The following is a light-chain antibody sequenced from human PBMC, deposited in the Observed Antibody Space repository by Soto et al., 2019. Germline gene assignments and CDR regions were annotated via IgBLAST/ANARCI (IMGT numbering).Light chain of an antibody. V-gene: IGLV2-14*01. Sequence: QPVLTQPASVSGSPGQSITISCTGTSSDVGAYDYVSWYQQHPGKAPKFIIYEVTNRPSGVSHRFSGSKSGNTASLTISGLQAEDEADYYCTSYTASSTYVFGTGTKVTVL. J-gene: IGLJ1*01. CDR1: SSDVGAYDY. CDR3: TSYTASSTYV. CDR2: EVT.